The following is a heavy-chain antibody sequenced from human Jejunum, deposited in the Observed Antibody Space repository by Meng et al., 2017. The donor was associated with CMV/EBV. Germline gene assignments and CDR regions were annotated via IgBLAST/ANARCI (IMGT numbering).Heavy chain of an antibody. Sequence: EARVVGSGGDLVQPGGSLRLSCAASGFSVSSNYMSWVRQAPGKGLECVSISDPTGYTYYADSVKGRFSISSDSSRNTLYIEMNSLRVEDTAVYYCARGMYFSPWGQGTLVTVAS. CDR2: SDPTGYT. CDR3: ARGMYFSP. V-gene: IGHV3-66*01. J-gene: IGHJ5*02. CDR1: GFSVSSNY. D-gene: IGHD2-8*01.